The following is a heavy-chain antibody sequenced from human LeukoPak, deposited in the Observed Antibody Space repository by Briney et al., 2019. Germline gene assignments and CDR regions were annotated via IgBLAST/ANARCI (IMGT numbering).Heavy chain of an antibody. V-gene: IGHV3-23*01. Sequence: QTGGSLRLSCAASGFTFSSSIMSWVRQAPGKGLEWISTFSGASGNTYYAASVSGRFTISRDNSKNTLFLQMSSLRAEDTAVYYCARRAAGGLYYFDYWGQGILVTVSS. CDR2: FSGASGNT. CDR3: ARRAAGGLYYFDY. CDR1: GFTFSSSI. D-gene: IGHD6-13*01. J-gene: IGHJ4*02.